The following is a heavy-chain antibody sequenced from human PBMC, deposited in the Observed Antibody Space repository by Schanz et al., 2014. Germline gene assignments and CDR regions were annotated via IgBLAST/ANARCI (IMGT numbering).Heavy chain of an antibody. CDR3: VRELSGGPFDY. CDR1: GYSFSAYY. CDR2: FT. J-gene: IGHJ4*02. Sequence: QVQVIQSGPEVKKPGASVKVSCKASGYSFSAYYIHWMRQAPGQGLEWLGRFTHISQKFQGRVTMTRDTSSTTAYMELNSLRSDDTAVYYCVRELSGGPFDYWGQGALVTVSS. V-gene: IGHV1-2*06.